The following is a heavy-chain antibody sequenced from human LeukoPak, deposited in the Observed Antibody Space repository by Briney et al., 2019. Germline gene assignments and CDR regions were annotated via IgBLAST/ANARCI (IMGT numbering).Heavy chain of an antibody. J-gene: IGHJ4*02. Sequence: GGSLRLSCAASGFTFSSYSMNWVRQAPGKGLEWVSSISSSSYIYYADSVKGRFTISRDNPKNSLYLQMNSLRAEDTAVYYCARDRFYGDYYFDYWGQGTLVTVSS. V-gene: IGHV3-21*01. CDR1: GFTFSSYS. D-gene: IGHD4-17*01. CDR2: ISSSSYI. CDR3: ARDRFYGDYYFDY.